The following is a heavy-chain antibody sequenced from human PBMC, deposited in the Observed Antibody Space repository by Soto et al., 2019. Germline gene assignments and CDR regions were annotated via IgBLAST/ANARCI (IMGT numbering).Heavy chain of an antibody. Sequence: SETLSLTCTVSGGSISGYYWSWIRQPPGKGLECIGYIYYSGSTNYNPSLKSRVTISVDTSKNQFSLKLSSVTAADTAVYYFARAPRGNYGYPSYFDYWGQGTLVTVSS. V-gene: IGHV4-59*01. CDR2: IYYSGST. J-gene: IGHJ4*02. CDR3: ARAPRGNYGYPSYFDY. D-gene: IGHD3-10*01. CDR1: GGSISGYY.